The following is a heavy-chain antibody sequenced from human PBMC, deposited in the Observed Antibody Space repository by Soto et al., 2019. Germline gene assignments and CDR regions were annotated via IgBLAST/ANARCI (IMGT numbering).Heavy chain of an antibody. D-gene: IGHD1-26*01. CDR2: ISAYNGNT. V-gene: IGHV1-18*01. CDR1: GYTFTSYG. Sequence: QVQLVQSGAEVKKPGASVKVSCKASGYTFTSYGISWVRQAPGQVLEWMGWISAYNGNTNYAQKLQGRVTMTTDTSTSTACMELRSLRSDDTAVYSYARDRRSYALDYWGQGTLVTVSS. CDR3: ARDRRSYALDY. J-gene: IGHJ4*02.